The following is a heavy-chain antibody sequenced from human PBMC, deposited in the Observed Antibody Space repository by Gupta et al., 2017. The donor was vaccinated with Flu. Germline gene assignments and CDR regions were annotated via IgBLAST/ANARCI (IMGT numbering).Heavy chain of an antibody. J-gene: IGHJ4*02. CDR3: AKPQSLTGYYPFDS. V-gene: IGHV3-23*01. Sequence: EVQLLESGGGSVQPGGSLRLSCAASGFTFRNYAMSWVRQAPGKGLEWVSAIVGSGDSTYYSGSVRGRSTISKDNSKNTLYLQMNSLRAEDTAVYYCAKPQSLTGYYPFDSWGQGTLVTVSS. CDR1: GFTFRNYA. D-gene: IGHD3-9*01. CDR2: IVGSGDST.